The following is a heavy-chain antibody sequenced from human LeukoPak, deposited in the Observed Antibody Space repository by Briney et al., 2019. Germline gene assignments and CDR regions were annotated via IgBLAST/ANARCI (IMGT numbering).Heavy chain of an antibody. Sequence: GGSLRLSCAASGFTFSNYEMNWVRKAPGKGLEWISHISNFGDIIHYADSVEGRFTISRDNDKNSIYLQMNSLRAEDTAVYYCAKDATPAHGTVYMDVWGKGTTVTISS. D-gene: IGHD6-13*01. CDR2: ISNFGDII. J-gene: IGHJ6*03. CDR3: AKDATPAHGTVYMDV. V-gene: IGHV3-48*03. CDR1: GFTFSNYE.